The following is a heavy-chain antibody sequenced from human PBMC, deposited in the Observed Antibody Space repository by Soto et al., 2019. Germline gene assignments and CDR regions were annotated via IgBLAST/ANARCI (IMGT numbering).Heavy chain of an antibody. CDR1: GYSFTDHY. CDR3: ARDIAVADAFDI. V-gene: IGHV1-2*02. Sequence: GASVKVSCKASGYSFTDHYLHWVRQAPGQGPEWMGWINPNSGGTCYAQNFQGRVTMTRDTSISTAYMELSSLRYDDTAVYYCARDIAVADAFDIWGQGTMVTVSS. CDR2: INPNSGGT. J-gene: IGHJ3*02. D-gene: IGHD6-19*01.